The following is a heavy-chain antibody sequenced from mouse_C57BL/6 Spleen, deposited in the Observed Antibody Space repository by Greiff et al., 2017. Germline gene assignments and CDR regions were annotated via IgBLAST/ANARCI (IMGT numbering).Heavy chain of an antibody. Sequence: EVHLVESGEGLVKPGGSLKLSCAASGFTFSSYAMSWVRQTPEKRLEWVAYISSGGDYIYYADTVKGRFTISRDNARNTLYLQMRSLKSEDTAMYYCTRDVYYDYDEAYWGQGTLVTVSA. J-gene: IGHJ3*01. D-gene: IGHD2-4*01. CDR2: ISSGGDYI. CDR3: TRDVYYDYDEAY. CDR1: GFTFSSYA. V-gene: IGHV5-9-1*02.